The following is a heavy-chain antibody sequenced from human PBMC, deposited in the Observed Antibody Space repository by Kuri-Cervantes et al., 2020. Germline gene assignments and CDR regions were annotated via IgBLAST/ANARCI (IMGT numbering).Heavy chain of an antibody. D-gene: IGHD5-24*01. CDR1: GFTFDDYT. V-gene: IGHV3-43*01. CDR2: ISWDGGST. CDR3: AKDLDGWLQLNYGMDV. Sequence: GESLKISCAASGFTFDDYTMHWVRQAPGKGLEWVSLISWDGGSTYYADSVKGRFTISRDNSKNTLYLQMNSLRAEDTAVYYCAKDLDGWLQLNYGMDVWGQGTTVTVSS. J-gene: IGHJ6*02.